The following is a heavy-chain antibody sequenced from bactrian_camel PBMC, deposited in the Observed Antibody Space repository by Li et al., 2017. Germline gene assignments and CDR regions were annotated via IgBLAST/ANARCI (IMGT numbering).Heavy chain of an antibody. CDR2: IYKDDSNA. CDR3: VRTYSDSDYRRPRENEYNY. D-gene: IGHD4*01. J-gene: IGHJ4*01. Sequence: HVQLVESGGGLVQPGGSLRLSCVVSGFAFSDYVMSWVRQAPKSGLEWVSSIYKDDSNADYVDSVKGRFTISGDDAKNTVYLQMNSLKPEDTAVYYCVRTYSDSDYRRPRENEYNYWGQGTQVTVS. CDR1: GFAFSDYV. V-gene: IGHV3S7*01.